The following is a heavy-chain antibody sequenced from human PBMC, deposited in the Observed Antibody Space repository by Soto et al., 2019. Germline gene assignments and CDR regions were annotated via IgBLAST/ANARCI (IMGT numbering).Heavy chain of an antibody. D-gene: IGHD3-3*01. J-gene: IGHJ4*02. CDR3: ARHPSYDFWNGVPSVYFDY. V-gene: IGHV5-10-1*01. Sequence: GESLKISCKGSGYSFTSYWISWVRQMPGKGLEWMGRIDPSDSYTNYSPSFQGHVTISADKSISTAYLQWSSLKASDTAMYYRARHPSYDFWNGVPSVYFDYWGQGTLVTVSS. CDR2: IDPSDSYT. CDR1: GYSFTSYW.